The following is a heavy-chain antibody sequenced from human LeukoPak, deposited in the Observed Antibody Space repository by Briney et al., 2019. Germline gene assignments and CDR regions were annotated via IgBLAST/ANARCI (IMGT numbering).Heavy chain of an antibody. J-gene: IGHJ5*02. CDR3: ARAAAGQNWFDP. CDR2: IWYDGSNK. Sequence: GGSLRLSCAASGFTFSSYGMHWVRQAPGKGLEWVAVIWYDGSNKYYAESVKGRFTISRDNSKNTLYLQMNSLRAEDTAVYYCARAAAGQNWFDPWGQGTLVTVSS. D-gene: IGHD6-13*01. CDR1: GFTFSSYG. V-gene: IGHV3-33*01.